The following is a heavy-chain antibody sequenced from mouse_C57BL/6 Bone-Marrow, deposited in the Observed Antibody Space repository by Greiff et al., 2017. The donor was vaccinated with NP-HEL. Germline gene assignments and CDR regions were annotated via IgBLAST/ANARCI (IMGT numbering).Heavy chain of an antibody. J-gene: IGHJ1*03. CDR2: IDPSDSYT. CDR3: ARIPGGGYVDV. V-gene: IGHV1-69*01. Sequence: VQLQQPGAELVMPGASVKLSCKASGYTFTSYWMHWVKQRPGQGLEWIGEIDPSDSYTNYNQKFKGKSTLTVDKSSSTAYMQLSSLTSEDSAVYYCARIPGGGYVDVWGTGTTVTVSS. CDR1: GYTFTSYW.